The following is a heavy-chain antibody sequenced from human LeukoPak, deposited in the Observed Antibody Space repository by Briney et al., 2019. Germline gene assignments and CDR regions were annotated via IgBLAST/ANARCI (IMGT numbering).Heavy chain of an antibody. CDR2: IIPILGIA. Sequence: ASVKVSCKASGGTFSSYAISWVRQAPGQGLEWMGRIIPILGIANYAQKFQGRVTITADKSTSTAYMELSSLRSEDTAVYYCARASTSGCGGDCYFFDYWGREPWSPSPQ. CDR3: ARASTSGCGGDCYFFDY. CDR1: GGTFSSYA. J-gene: IGHJ4*02. V-gene: IGHV1-69*04. D-gene: IGHD2-21*02.